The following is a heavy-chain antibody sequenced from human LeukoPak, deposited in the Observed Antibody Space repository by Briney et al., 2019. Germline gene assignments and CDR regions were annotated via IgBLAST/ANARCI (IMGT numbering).Heavy chain of an antibody. CDR1: GASISSYY. J-gene: IGHJ6*02. V-gene: IGHV4-59*01. CDR2: IHYSGNT. Sequence: SETLSLTCTVSGASISSYYWSWIRQPPGKGLEWIGYIHYSGNTDCNPSLKGRLTMSLDTPKNQFSLKLRSVTAADTAVYYCVYTSGWTNFYYYGMDVWGRGTTVTVSS. D-gene: IGHD6-19*01. CDR3: VYTSGWTNFYYYGMDV.